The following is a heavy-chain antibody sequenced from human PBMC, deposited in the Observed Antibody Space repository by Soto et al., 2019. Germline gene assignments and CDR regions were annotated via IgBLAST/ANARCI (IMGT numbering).Heavy chain of an antibody. CDR2: IIPLFGTA. Sequence: ASVKVSCKTSGGTFSTYAIYWVRQAPGQGLEWMGAIIPLFGTADYAQKFQGRDTITADESTSTAYMELSSLRSEDTAVFYCARPKGSYSSGYYYFDYWGQETLVTVSS. J-gene: IGHJ4*02. D-gene: IGHD6-19*01. CDR3: ARPKGSYSSGYYYFDY. V-gene: IGHV1-69*13. CDR1: GGTFSTYA.